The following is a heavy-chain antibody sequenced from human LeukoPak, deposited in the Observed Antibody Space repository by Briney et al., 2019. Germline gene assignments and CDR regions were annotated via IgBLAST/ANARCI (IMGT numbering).Heavy chain of an antibody. CDR2: IVVGSGNT. CDR1: GFTFTSSA. V-gene: IGHV1-58*01. D-gene: IGHD5-24*01. CDR3: AAELETATNAFDI. Sequence: SVKVSCKASGFTFTSSAVQWVRQARGQRLEWIGWIVVGSGNTNYAQKFQERVIITRDKSTSTAYMELSSLRSEDTAVYYCAAELETATNAFDIWGQGTMVTVSS. J-gene: IGHJ3*02.